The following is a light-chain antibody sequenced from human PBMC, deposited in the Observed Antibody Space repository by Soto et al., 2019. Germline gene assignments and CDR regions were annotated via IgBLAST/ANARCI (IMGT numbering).Light chain of an antibody. Sequence: EIVLTQSPGTLSLSPGERATLSCRASQSVSSNFLAWYQQKPGQPPRLLIYGASSRATGIPDWFSVSGSGTEVNLTISRLEPEDFAVYYCHEYGRSPPFTFGPGTKVDIK. CDR1: QSVSSNF. V-gene: IGKV3-20*01. J-gene: IGKJ3*01. CDR2: GAS. CDR3: HEYGRSPPFT.